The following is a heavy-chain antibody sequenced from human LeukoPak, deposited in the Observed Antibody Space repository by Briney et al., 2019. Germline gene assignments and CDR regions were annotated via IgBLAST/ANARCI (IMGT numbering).Heavy chain of an antibody. J-gene: IGHJ5*02. V-gene: IGHV4-34*01. CDR1: GGSFSGYY. CDR3: ARDLGVDCSGGSCYSLGDNWFDP. D-gene: IGHD2-15*01. Sequence: SETLSLTCAVYGGSFSGYYWSWIRQPPGKGLEWIGEINHSGSTNYNPSLKSRVTMSVDTSKNQFSLKLSSVTAADTAVYYCARDLGVDCSGGSCYSLGDNWFDPWGQGTLVTVSS. CDR2: INHSGST.